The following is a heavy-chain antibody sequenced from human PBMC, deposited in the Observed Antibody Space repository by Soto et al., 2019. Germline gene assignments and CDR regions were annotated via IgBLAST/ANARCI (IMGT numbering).Heavy chain of an antibody. J-gene: IGHJ4*02. CDR2: IKSKADGGTT. D-gene: IGHD4-17*01. Sequence: GGSLRLSCAASEFTFANAWISWVRQAPGKGLEWVGRIKSKADGGTTDYAVPVKGRFTISRDESQNTPYLQMNSLKTEDTAVYYCTSLYYGHWGQGTLVTVSS. V-gene: IGHV3-15*01. CDR1: EFTFANAW. CDR3: TSLYYGH.